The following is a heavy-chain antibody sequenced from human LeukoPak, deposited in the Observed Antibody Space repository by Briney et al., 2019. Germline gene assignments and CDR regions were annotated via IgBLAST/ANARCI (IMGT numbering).Heavy chain of an antibody. CDR2: IYYSGST. V-gene: IGHV4-39*01. CDR1: GGSISSSSYY. Sequence: SETLSLTCTVSGGSISSSSYYWGWIRQPPGKGLEWIGSIYYSGSTYYNPSLKSRVTISVDTSKNQFSLKLSSVTAADTAVYYCARQTPGYSYGYVYWGQGTLVTVSS. D-gene: IGHD5-18*01. J-gene: IGHJ4*02. CDR3: ARQTPGYSYGYVY.